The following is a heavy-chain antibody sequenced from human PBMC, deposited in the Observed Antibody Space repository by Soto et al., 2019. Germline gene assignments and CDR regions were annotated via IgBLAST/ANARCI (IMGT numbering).Heavy chain of an antibody. Sequence: EVHLVESGGGLVRPGGSLKLSCAASGFTFSGYCMTWVRQAPGKGLEWVATINQDGSETYYVDSLKGRFTISRDNAENSVFLQMNSLRAEDTAVYYCTRGGCRSESYRCFDYWGQGSLVTVSS. J-gene: IGHJ4*02. CDR2: INQDGSET. CDR3: TRGGCRSESYRCFDY. CDR1: GFTFSGYC. D-gene: IGHD1-26*01. V-gene: IGHV3-7*01.